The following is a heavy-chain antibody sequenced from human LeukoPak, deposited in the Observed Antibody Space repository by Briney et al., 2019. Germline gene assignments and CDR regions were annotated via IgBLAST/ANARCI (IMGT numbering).Heavy chain of an antibody. CDR1: GYTFTNYG. D-gene: IGHD2-2*01. V-gene: IGHV1-18*01. CDR3: ARDLCSSASCSNWFDP. Sequence: ASVKVSCKASGYTFTNYGISWVRQAPGQGLEWMGWISAYNGDTKYAQKFQDRVTMTTDKSTSTAYMELRSLRSDDTAVFYCARDLCSSASCSNWFDPWGQGTLVTVSS. CDR2: ISAYNGDT. J-gene: IGHJ5*02.